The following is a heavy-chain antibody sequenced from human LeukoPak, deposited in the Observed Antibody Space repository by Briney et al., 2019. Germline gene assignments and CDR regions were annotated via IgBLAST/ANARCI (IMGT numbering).Heavy chain of an antibody. D-gene: IGHD2-21*01. V-gene: IGHV1-18*01. Sequence: ASVKVSCKASGYDFINYGISWVRQAPGQGLEWMGWISAYNGNTNYAQKLQGRVTMTTDTSTSTAYMELRSLRSDDTAVYYCARQHTMVVDYWGQGTLVTVSS. CDR1: GYDFINYG. CDR3: ARQHTMVVDY. J-gene: IGHJ4*02. CDR2: ISAYNGNT.